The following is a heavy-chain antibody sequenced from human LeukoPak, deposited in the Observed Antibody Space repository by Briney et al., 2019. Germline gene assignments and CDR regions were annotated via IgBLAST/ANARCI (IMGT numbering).Heavy chain of an antibody. V-gene: IGHV1-3*01. J-gene: IGHJ5*02. Sequence: ASVKVSCKASGYTFTSYAMHWVRQAPGQRLEWMGWINAGNGNTKYSQKFQGRVTITRDTSASTAYMELSSLRSEDTAVYYCARDRGPWGRGNWFDPWGQGTLVTVSS. CDR1: GYTFTSYA. D-gene: IGHD3-10*01. CDR3: ARDRGPWGRGNWFDP. CDR2: INAGNGNT.